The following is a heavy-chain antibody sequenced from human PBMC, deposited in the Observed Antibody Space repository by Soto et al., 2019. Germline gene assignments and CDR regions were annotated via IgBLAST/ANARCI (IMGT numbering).Heavy chain of an antibody. V-gene: IGHV3-33*01. CDR1: EFTFSSYG. D-gene: IGHD6-13*01. CDR3: ARGFGGIESAGGGAFDI. J-gene: IGHJ3*02. CDR2: IWHDGSNK. Sequence: HPGGSLRLSCAASEFTFSSYGMHWVRQAPGKGLEWVSLIWHDGSNKYYTDSVKGRFTISRDNSKKTLYLQINSLRVDDTAVYYCARGFGGIESAGGGAFDIWGQWTMVTVSS.